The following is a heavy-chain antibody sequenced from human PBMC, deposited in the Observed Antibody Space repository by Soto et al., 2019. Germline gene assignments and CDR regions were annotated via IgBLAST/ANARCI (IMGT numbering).Heavy chain of an antibody. D-gene: IGHD3-10*01. CDR1: GFTLSSYG. Sequence: VPLVESGGGVVQPGRSLRLSCAASGFTLSSYGMHWVRQGPGKGLEWVAVIWYDGSKKYYADAVKGRFTISRDNSKNTLYLQMNSLRVEDTAVYYCARDFLLYGSGSFDYWGQGSLVTVSS. V-gene: IGHV3-33*01. CDR3: ARDFLLYGSGSFDY. CDR2: IWYDGSKK. J-gene: IGHJ4*02.